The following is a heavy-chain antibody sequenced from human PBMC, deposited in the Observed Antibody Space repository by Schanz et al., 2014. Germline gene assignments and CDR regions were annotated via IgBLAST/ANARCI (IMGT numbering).Heavy chain of an antibody. CDR2: LDRSGGKT. D-gene: IGHD3-3*02. CDR3: ARDKDVISTHFYSPFYFYGMDV. Sequence: EMQLVESGGGLIQPGGSLRLSCAASGFTFSNYWIHWVRQAPGKGLEWVSSLDRSGGKTYYADSVTGRFTISRDNSKKTLYLQMSSLTAEDTAVYYCARDKDVISTHFYSPFYFYGMDVWGQGTTVTVSS. V-gene: IGHV3-53*01. CDR1: GFTFSNYW. J-gene: IGHJ6*02.